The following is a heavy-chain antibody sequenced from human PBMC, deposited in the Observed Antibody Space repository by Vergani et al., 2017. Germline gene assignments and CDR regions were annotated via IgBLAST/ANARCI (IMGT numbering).Heavy chain of an antibody. Sequence: EVQLLESGGGLVQPGGSLRLSCAASGFTFSSYAMSWVRQAPGKGLEWVSAISGSGGSTYYADSVKGRFTISRDNSKNSLYLQMNSLRTEDTALYYCAKDQGSGWYGLFDYWGQGTLVTVSS. V-gene: IGHV3-23*01. CDR1: GFTFSSYA. J-gene: IGHJ4*02. D-gene: IGHD6-19*01. CDR3: AKDQGSGWYGLFDY. CDR2: ISGSGGST.